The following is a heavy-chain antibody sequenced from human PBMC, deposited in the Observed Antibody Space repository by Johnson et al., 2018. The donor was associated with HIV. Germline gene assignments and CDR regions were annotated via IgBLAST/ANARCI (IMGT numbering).Heavy chain of an antibody. J-gene: IGHJ3*02. D-gene: IGHD1-26*01. CDR3: ARRGWELWTTQNAFDI. V-gene: IGHV3-20*04. CDR2: INWNGGST. CDR1: GFIFDDYG. Sequence: VQLVESGGGVVRPGGSLRLSCAASGFIFDDYGMSWVRQAPGKGLEWVSGINWNGGSTGYADSVKGRFNISRDNAKNSLFLQMNSLRAEDTALYYCARRGWELWTTQNAFDIWGQGTRVTVSS.